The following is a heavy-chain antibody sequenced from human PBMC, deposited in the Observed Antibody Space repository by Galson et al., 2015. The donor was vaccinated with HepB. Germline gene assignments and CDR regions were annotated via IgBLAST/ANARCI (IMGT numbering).Heavy chain of an antibody. V-gene: IGHV3-49*04. Sequence: SLRLSCAASGFTFGDYAMSWVRQAPGKGLEWVGFIRSKAYGGTTEYAASVKGRFTISRDDSKSIAYLQMNSLKTEDTAVYYCTRVPTFVSSGYYYGAYFDYWGQGTLVTVSS. D-gene: IGHD3-22*01. CDR2: IRSKAYGGTT. CDR1: GFTFGDYA. CDR3: TRVPTFVSSGYYYGAYFDY. J-gene: IGHJ4*02.